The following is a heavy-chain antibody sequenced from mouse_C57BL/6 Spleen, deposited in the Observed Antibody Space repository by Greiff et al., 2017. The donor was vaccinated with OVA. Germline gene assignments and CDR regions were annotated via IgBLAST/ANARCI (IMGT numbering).Heavy chain of an antibody. D-gene: IGHD1-1*01. CDR1: GYTFTSYD. CDR3: ARRDYYGSPYFDV. V-gene: IGHV1-85*01. CDR2: IYPRDGST. J-gene: IGHJ1*03. Sequence: VKLMESGPELVKPGASVKLSCKASGYTFTSYDINWVKQRPGQGLEWIGWIYPRDGSTKYNEKFKGKATLTVDTSSSTEYMELHSLTSEDSAVYFCARRDYYGSPYFDVWGTGTTVTVSS.